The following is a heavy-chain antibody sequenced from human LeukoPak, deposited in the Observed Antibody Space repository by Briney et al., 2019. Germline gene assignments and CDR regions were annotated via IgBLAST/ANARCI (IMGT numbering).Heavy chain of an antibody. CDR1: GFTFSSYA. CDR2: ISYDGSNK. D-gene: IGHD2-21*01. Sequence: GGSLRLSCAASGFTFSSYAMLWVRQAPGKGLEWVAVISYDGSNKYYADSVKGRFTISRDNSKNTLYLQMNSLRAEDTAVYYCARALVDWGQGTLVTVSS. CDR3: ARALVD. V-gene: IGHV3-30-3*01. J-gene: IGHJ4*02.